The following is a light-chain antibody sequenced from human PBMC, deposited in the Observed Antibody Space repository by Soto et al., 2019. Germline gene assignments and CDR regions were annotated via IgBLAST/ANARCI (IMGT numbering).Light chain of an antibody. CDR3: QQFSSSPPDS. CDR2: GAS. Sequence: EIVLTQSPGTLSLSPGERATLSCRASQSVSSSYLAWYQQKPGQAPRLLIYGASRRATGIPDRFSGSGSGTDFTLTISRLEPEEFAVYYCQQFSSSPPDSFGQGNKLEIK. V-gene: IGKV3-20*01. CDR1: QSVSSSY. J-gene: IGKJ2*03.